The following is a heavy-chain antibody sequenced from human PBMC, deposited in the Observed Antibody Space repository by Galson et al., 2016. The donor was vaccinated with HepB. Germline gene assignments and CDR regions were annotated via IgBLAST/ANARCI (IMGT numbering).Heavy chain of an antibody. D-gene: IGHD1-26*01. V-gene: IGHV2-5*02. CDR1: GFPLSTSRLA. CDR3: ARRAIVGAHFDY. Sequence: PALVKPTQTLTLTCPFSGFPLSTSRLAVGWIRQPPGKALEWPAHFYWDEDKRHNPPLKSRLTITKDTSRNHVVLTMTNMDPVDTATYYCARRAIVGAHFDYWGQGILVTVSS. CDR2: FYWDEDK. J-gene: IGHJ4*02.